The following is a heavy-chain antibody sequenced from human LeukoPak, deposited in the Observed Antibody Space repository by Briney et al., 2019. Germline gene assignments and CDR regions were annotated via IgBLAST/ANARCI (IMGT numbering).Heavy chain of an antibody. V-gene: IGHV3-7*01. CDR3: ATDRGWRTSGYYLYYFEY. D-gene: IGHD3-3*01. CDR1: GFIFTNYF. J-gene: IGHJ4*02. Sequence: PGGSLRLSCAASGFIFTNYFMSWVRQAPGKGLEWVASIKHDGSEKYYVDSVRGRFTISSDNTMNSLYLQMSSLRAEDTAVYYCATDRGWRTSGYYLYYFEYWGQGTLVTFSS. CDR2: IKHDGSEK.